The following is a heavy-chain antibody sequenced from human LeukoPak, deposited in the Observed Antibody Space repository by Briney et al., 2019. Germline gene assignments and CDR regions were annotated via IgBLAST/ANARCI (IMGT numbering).Heavy chain of an antibody. V-gene: IGHV4-59*08. D-gene: IGHD3-9*01. CDR1: GGSISSYY. J-gene: IGHJ4*02. CDR2: IYYSGST. Sequence: SSETLSLTCTVSGGSISSYYWSWIRQPPGKGLEWIGYIYYSGSTNYNPSLKSRVTISVDTSKNQFSLKLSSVTAADTAVYYCARHKYDILTGYMYYFDYWGQGTLVTVSS. CDR3: ARHKYDILTGYMYYFDY.